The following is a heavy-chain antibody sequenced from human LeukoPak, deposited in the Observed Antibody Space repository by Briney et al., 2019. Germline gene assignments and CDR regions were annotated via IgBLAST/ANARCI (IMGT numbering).Heavy chain of an antibody. CDR1: GFTFSSYA. J-gene: IGHJ6*02. Sequence: GGSLRLSCAASGFTFSSYAMSWVRQAPGKGLEWVSAISGSGGSTYYADSVKGRFTISRDNSKNTLYLQMNSLRAEDTAVYYCAKSRGTPHPLKYGMDVWGQGTTVTVSS. V-gene: IGHV3-23*01. CDR3: AKSRGTPHPLKYGMDV. CDR2: ISGSGGST. D-gene: IGHD1-7*01.